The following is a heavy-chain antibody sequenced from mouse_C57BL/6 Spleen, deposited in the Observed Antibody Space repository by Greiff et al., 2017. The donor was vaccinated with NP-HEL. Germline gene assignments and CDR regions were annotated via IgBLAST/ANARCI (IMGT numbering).Heavy chain of an antibody. CDR2: IYPGSGST. CDR1: GYTFTSYW. V-gene: IGHV1-55*01. Sequence: QVQLQQPGAELVKPGASVKMSCKASGYTFTSYWITWVKQRPGQGLEWIGDIYPGSGSTNYNEKFKSKATLTVDTSSSTAYMQLSSLTSEDSAVYYCARRDSNYVGNGAMDYWGQGTSVTVSS. CDR3: ARRDSNYVGNGAMDY. J-gene: IGHJ4*01. D-gene: IGHD2-5*01.